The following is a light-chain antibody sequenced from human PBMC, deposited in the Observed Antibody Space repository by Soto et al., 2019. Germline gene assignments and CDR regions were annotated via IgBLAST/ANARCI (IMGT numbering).Light chain of an antibody. Sequence: QSVLTQPPSASGSPVHSVTISCTGTSSDVGGYNYVSWYQQHPGKAPKLMIYEVSKRPSGVPDRFSGSKSGNTASLTVSGLQAEDEADYYCSSYAGSNILYVFGTGTKVTVL. CDR2: EVS. CDR3: SSYAGSNILYV. J-gene: IGLJ1*01. CDR1: SSDVGGYNY. V-gene: IGLV2-8*01.